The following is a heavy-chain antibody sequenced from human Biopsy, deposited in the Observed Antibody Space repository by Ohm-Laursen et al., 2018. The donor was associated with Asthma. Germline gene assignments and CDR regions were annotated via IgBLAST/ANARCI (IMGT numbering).Heavy chain of an antibody. V-gene: IGHV3-48*04. J-gene: IGHJ4*02. CDR3: ARARSGNYFDY. D-gene: IGHD5-12*01. CDR2: ISTGGTTI. CDR1: GFTFSSYG. Sequence: GSLRLSCAASGFTFSSYGMHWVRQAPGKGLEWDSYISTGGTTINYADSVKGRFTISRDNAKNSLYLQLNSLRAGDTAVYYCARARSGNYFDYWGQGTLVTVSS.